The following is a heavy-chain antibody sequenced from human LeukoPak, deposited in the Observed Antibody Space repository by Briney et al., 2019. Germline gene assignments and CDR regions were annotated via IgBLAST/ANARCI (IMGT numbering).Heavy chain of an antibody. CDR1: GFSFNGYW. D-gene: IGHD2/OR15-2a*01. J-gene: IGHJ4*02. CDR3: SYGAPTTSDY. Sequence: GGSLRLSCATSGFSFNGYWMHWVRQAPGKGLVWVSRITSDGRSTSYADSVKGRFTMSRDNAKNTLYLQMNRLRVEDTAVYYCSYGAPTTSDYWGQGTLVTVSS. CDR2: ITSDGRST. V-gene: IGHV3-74*01.